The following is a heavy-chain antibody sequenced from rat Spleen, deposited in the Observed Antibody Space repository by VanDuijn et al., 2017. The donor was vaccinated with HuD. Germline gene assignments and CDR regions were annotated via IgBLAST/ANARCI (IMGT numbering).Heavy chain of an antibody. CDR1: GFTFSDYN. V-gene: IGHV5-7*01. CDR3: AREAGLPFHYFDY. Sequence: EVQLVESGGGLVQPGRSLKLSCAASGFTFSDYNMAWVRQAPKKGLEWVTTISYDGSSTYYRDSGKGRFTISRDNAKTTLYLQMDSLRSEDTATYFCAREAGLPFHYFDYWGQGVMVTVSS. D-gene: IGHD1-4*01. CDR2: ISYDGSST. J-gene: IGHJ2*01.